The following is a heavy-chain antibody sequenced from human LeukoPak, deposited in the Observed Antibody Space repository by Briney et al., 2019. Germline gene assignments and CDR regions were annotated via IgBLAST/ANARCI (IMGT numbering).Heavy chain of an antibody. CDR3: ARVGHNWFDP. J-gene: IGHJ5*02. Sequence: EPGGSLRLSCAASGFTFSSYSMNWVRQPPGKGLEWIGEIYHSGRTNSNPSLESRVIMSVDKSKNQFSLKLTSVTAADTAVYYCARVGHNWFDPWGQGTLVTVSS. CDR1: GFTFSSYSM. CDR2: IYHSGRT. V-gene: IGHV4-4*02. D-gene: IGHD1-26*01.